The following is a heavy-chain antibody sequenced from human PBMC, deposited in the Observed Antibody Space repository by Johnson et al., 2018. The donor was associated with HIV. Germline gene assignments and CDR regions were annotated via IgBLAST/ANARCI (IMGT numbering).Heavy chain of an antibody. J-gene: IGHJ3*02. Sequence: VQLVESGGGVVRPGGSLRLSCVGSGFMFEDYGMSWVRQAPGKGLEWVSGINWNGGTTGYADSVKGRFTISRDNAKNSLYLQMNSLRAEDTAFYYCARDKYGVPSGTFDIWGQGTMVTVSS. CDR1: GFMFEDYG. CDR2: INWNGGTT. V-gene: IGHV3-20*04. D-gene: IGHD4-17*01. CDR3: ARDKYGVPSGTFDI.